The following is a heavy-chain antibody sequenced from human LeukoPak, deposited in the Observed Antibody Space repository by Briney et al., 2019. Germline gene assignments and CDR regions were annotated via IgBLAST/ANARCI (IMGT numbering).Heavy chain of an antibody. CDR3: AREHSGYDLVWFDP. CDR1: GYTFTSYA. V-gene: IGHV7-4-1*02. Sequence: ASVKVSCKASGYTFTSYAMNWVRQAPGQGLEWMGWINTNTGNPTYAQGFTGRFVFSLDTSVSTAYLQISSLKAEDTAVYYCAREHSGYDLVWFDPWGQGTLVTVSS. CDR2: INTNTGNP. D-gene: IGHD5-12*01. J-gene: IGHJ5*02.